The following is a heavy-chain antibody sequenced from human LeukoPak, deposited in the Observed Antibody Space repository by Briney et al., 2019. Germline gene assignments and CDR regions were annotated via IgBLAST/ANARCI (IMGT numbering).Heavy chain of an antibody. Sequence: GGSLRLSCAASGFTFSSNAMSWVRQAPEKGLEWVSTITDSGDNTHYTDSVKGRFTISRDNSKKTLYLQMNSLRAEDTAVYYCAKDWSMIVGATDYWGQGTLVTVSS. CDR2: ITDSGDNT. V-gene: IGHV3-23*01. J-gene: IGHJ4*02. CDR1: GFTFSSNA. CDR3: AKDWSMIVGATDY. D-gene: IGHD1-26*01.